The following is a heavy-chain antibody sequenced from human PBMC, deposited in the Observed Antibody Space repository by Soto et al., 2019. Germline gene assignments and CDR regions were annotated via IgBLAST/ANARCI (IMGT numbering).Heavy chain of an antibody. CDR1: GGSISSYY. D-gene: IGHD3-10*01. Sequence: SETLSLTCTVSGGSISSYYWSWIRQPPGKGLEWIGYIYYSGSTNYNPSLKSRVTISVDTSKNQFSLKLSSVTAADTAVYYCARSPITMVRGVISWFDPWGQGTRVTVSS. CDR3: ARSPITMVRGVISWFDP. J-gene: IGHJ5*02. V-gene: IGHV4-59*08. CDR2: IYYSGST.